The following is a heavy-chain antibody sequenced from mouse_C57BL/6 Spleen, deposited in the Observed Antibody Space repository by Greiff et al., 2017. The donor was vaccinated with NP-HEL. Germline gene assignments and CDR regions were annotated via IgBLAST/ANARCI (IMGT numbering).Heavy chain of an antibody. J-gene: IGHJ4*01. V-gene: IGHV1-81*01. CDR1: GYTFTSYG. Sequence: VQLQQSGAELARPGASVKLSCKASGYTFTSYGISWVKQRTGQGLEWIGEIYPRSGNTYYNEKFKGKATLTADKSSITAYMELRSLTSEDSAVYFCARVEGGAMDYWGQGTSVTVSS. CDR2: IYPRSGNT. CDR3: ARVEGGAMDY.